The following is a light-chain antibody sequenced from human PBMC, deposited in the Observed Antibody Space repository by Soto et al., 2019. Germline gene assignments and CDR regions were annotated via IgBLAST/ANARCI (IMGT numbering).Light chain of an antibody. J-gene: IGLJ1*01. V-gene: IGLV2-14*01. CDR1: SSDVGGYNY. CDR2: EVS. Sequence: QSALTHPASVSGSPGQSITISCTGTSSDVGGYNYVSWYQQHPGKAPKPMSFEVSSRPSGVSYRFDGSKSGNTASLTISGPQAEDEDYYYCSSYTSSSTLYVFGSGTKVTVL. CDR3: SSYTSSSTLYV.